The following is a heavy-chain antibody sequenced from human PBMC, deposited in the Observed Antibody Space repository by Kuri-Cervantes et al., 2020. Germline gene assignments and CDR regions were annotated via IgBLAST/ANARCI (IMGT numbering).Heavy chain of an antibody. J-gene: IGHJ4*02. CDR2: IFYSGST. V-gene: IGHV4-39*07. Sequence: GSLRLSCTVSGGSISTSSSYWGWIRQPSGKGLEWIGSIFYSGSTYYNPSLKSRVSISVDTSKDQFSLQLSSVTAADTAVYYCARVALGGVFFEYWGQGTLVTVSS. CDR1: GGSISTSSSY. CDR3: ARVALGGVFFEY. D-gene: IGHD2-8*02.